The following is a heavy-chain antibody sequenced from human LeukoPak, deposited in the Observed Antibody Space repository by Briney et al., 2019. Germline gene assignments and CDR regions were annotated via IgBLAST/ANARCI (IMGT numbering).Heavy chain of an antibody. J-gene: IGHJ1*01. CDR1: GGIYRITA. CDR3: ATYGGNTAEYFQH. D-gene: IGHD4-23*01. V-gene: IGHV1-69*05. CDR2: IIPMSTTA. Sequence: ASVKVSCKVSGGIYRITAITWVRQAPGQGLEWMGGIIPMSTTANYAQKFQGRVTITRDDSTSTAYMEVSSLRFEDTALYYCATYGGNTAEYFQHWGQGTLVTVSS.